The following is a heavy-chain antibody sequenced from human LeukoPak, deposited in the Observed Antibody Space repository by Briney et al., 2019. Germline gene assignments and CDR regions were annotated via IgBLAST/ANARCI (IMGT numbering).Heavy chain of an antibody. V-gene: IGHV3-21*01. CDR2: ISSSSSYI. J-gene: IGHJ3*02. D-gene: IGHD3-10*01. Sequence: GGSLRLSCAASGLTFSSYRMNWVGQAPGKGLEWVSSISSSSSYIYYADSVKGRFTISRDNAKNSLYLQRNSLRAEDTAVYYCAATGQGSYRAFDIWGQGTMVTVSS. CDR1: GLTFSSYR. CDR3: AATGQGSYRAFDI.